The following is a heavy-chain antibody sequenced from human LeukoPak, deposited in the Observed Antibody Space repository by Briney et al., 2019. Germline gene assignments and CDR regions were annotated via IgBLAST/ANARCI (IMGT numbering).Heavy chain of an antibody. J-gene: IGHJ6*02. V-gene: IGHV3-7*01. CDR3: ARDGGHSSGWLPSYYYYGMDV. D-gene: IGHD6-19*01. Sequence: PGGSLRLSCAASGFTFSSYWMSWVRQAPGKGLEWVANIKQDGSEKYYVDSVKGRFTISRDNAKNSLYLQMNSLRAEDTAVYYCARDGGHSSGWLPSYYYYGMDVWGQGTTVTVSS. CDR2: IKQDGSEK. CDR1: GFTFSSYW.